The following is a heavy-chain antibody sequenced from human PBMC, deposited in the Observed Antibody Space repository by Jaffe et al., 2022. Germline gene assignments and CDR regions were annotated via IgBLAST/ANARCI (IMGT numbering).Heavy chain of an antibody. CDR2: ISSSSSTI. Sequence: EVQLVESGGGLVQPGGSLRLSCAASGFTFSSYSMNWVRQAPGKGLEWVSYISSSSSTIYYADSVKGRFTISRDNAKNSLYLQMNSLRAEDTAVYYCARDIRYYDFWSASPGNWFDPWGQGTLVTVSS. J-gene: IGHJ5*02. CDR1: GFTFSSYS. CDR3: ARDIRYYDFWSASPGNWFDP. D-gene: IGHD3-3*01. V-gene: IGHV3-48*01.